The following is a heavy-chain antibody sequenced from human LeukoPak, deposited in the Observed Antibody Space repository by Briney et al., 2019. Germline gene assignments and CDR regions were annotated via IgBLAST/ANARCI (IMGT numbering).Heavy chain of an antibody. CDR3: ARDSAAFSKYVGDY. CDR2: IISSGATI. D-gene: IGHD4-11*01. CDR1: GFTFSDFH. Sequence: GGSLRLSCAASGFTFSDFHMSRIRQAPGKGLEWVSYIISSGATIYYADSVKGRFTISRDNAKNSLYLQMNSLRAEDTAMYYCARDSAAFSKYVGDYWGQGTLVSVSS. J-gene: IGHJ4*02. V-gene: IGHV3-11*04.